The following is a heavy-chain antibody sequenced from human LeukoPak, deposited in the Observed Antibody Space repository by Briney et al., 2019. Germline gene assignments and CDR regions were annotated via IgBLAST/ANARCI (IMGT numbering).Heavy chain of an antibody. J-gene: IGHJ4*02. V-gene: IGHV5-10-1*01. Sequence: GESLKISCKGSGYSFTSYWISWVRQMPEKGLEWMGRIDPSDSYTNYSPSFQGHVTISADKSISTAYLQWSSLKASDTAMYYCASQGGAGGPFDYWGQGTLVTVSS. D-gene: IGHD3-16*01. CDR1: GYSFTSYW. CDR2: IDPSDSYT. CDR3: ASQGGAGGPFDY.